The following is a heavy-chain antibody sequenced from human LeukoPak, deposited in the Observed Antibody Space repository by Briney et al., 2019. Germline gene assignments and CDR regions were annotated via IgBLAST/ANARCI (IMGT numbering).Heavy chain of an antibody. J-gene: IGHJ4*02. Sequence: GGSLRLSCAASGFTVNSNYLSWVRQAPGKGLDWVSVIFSGRNTYYADSVKGRFTISTDNSKNTLDLQMNSLRAEDTAVYYCARTVPGYCSGGSCLGYWGQGTLVTVSS. CDR1: GFTVNSNY. D-gene: IGHD2-15*01. V-gene: IGHV3-66*01. CDR2: IFSGRNT. CDR3: ARTVPGYCSGGSCLGY.